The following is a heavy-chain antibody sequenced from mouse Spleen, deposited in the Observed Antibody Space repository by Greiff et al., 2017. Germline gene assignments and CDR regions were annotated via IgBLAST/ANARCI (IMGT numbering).Heavy chain of an antibody. V-gene: IGHV14-2*01. J-gene: IGHJ2*01. D-gene: IGHD1-1*01. CDR1: GFNIKDYY. CDR3: ARGYYGSGNY. Sequence: VQLQQSGAELVKPGASVKLSCTASGFNIKDYYMHWVKQRTEQGLEWIGRIDPEDGETKYAPKFPGKATITADTSSNTAYLQLSSLTSEDTAVYYCARGYYGSGNYWGQGTTLTVSS. CDR2: IDPEDGET.